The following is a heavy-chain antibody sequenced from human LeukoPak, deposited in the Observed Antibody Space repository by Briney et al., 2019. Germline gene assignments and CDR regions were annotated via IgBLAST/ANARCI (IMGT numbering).Heavy chain of an antibody. CDR2: MNPNSGNT. CDR3: ARVNYDYVWGSYPSLTYYYYYMDV. V-gene: IGHV1-8*01. CDR1: GYTFTSYD. D-gene: IGHD3-16*02. J-gene: IGHJ6*03. Sequence: ASVKVSCKASGYTFTSYDINWVRQATGQGLEWMGWMNPNSGNTGYAQKFQGRVTMTRNTSISTAYMELSSLRSEDKAVYYCARVNYDYVWGSYPSLTYYYYYMDVWGKGTTVTVSS.